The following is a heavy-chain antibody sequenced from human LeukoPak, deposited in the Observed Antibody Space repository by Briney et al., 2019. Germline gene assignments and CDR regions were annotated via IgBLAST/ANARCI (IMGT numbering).Heavy chain of an antibody. CDR1: GFTFSSYA. J-gene: IGHJ5*02. D-gene: IGHD2-2*03. CDR2: ISGSGGST. CDR3: AKDSGYCSSTSWSCIDP. V-gene: IGHV3-23*01. Sequence: GGSLRLSCAASGFTFSSYAMSWVRQAPGKGLEWVSAISGSGGSTYYADSVKGRFTISRDNSKNTLYLQMNSLRAEDTAVYYCAKDSGYCSSTSWSCIDPWGQGTLVTVSS.